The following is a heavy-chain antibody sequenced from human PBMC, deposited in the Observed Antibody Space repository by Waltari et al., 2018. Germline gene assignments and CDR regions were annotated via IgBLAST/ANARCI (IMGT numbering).Heavy chain of an antibody. CDR1: GGSFRGSY. V-gene: IGHV4-34*01. CDR3: ARVNSGWYSEYFQH. J-gene: IGHJ1*01. CDR2: INHSGST. D-gene: IGHD6-19*01. Sequence: QVQLQQWGAGLLKPSETLSLTCAVYGGSFRGSYGTWIRQPPGKGLEWIGEINHSGSTNYNPSLKSRVTISVDTSKNQFSLKLSSVTAADTAVYYCARVNSGWYSEYFQHWGQGTLVTVSS.